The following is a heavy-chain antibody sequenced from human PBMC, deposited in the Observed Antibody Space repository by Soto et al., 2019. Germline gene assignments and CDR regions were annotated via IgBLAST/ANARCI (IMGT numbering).Heavy chain of an antibody. V-gene: IGHV3-30-3*01. Sequence: GGSLRLSCAASGFTFSSYAMHWVRQAPGKGLEWVAVISYDGSNKYYADSVKGRFTISRDNSKNTLYLQMNSLRAEDTAVYYCARMVRGVIISYYYYGMDVWGQGTTVTVSS. CDR2: ISYDGSNK. D-gene: IGHD3-10*01. J-gene: IGHJ6*02. CDR1: GFTFSSYA. CDR3: ARMVRGVIISYYYYGMDV.